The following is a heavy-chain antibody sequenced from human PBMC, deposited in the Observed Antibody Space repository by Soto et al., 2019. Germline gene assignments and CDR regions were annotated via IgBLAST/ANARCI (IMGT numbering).Heavy chain of an antibody. CDR3: AREFRAAAGILYYYYGMDV. CDR2: IWYDGGNK. D-gene: IGHD6-13*01. CDR1: GFTFSSYG. V-gene: IGHV3-33*01. J-gene: IGHJ6*02. Sequence: PGGSLRLSCAASGFTFSSYGMHWVRQAPGKGLEWVAVIWYDGGNKYYADSVKGRFTISRDNSKNTLYLQMNSLRAEDTAVYYCAREFRAAAGILYYYYGMDVWGQGTTVTVSS.